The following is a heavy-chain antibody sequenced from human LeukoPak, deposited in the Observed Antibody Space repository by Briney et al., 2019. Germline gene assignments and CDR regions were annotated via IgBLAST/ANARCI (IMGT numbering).Heavy chain of an antibody. J-gene: IGHJ4*02. CDR3: AKDLHRNIVVVVAATPFDY. CDR2: ISGSGGST. D-gene: IGHD2-15*01. Sequence: GGSLRLSCAASGFTFSSYAMSWVRQAPGKGLEWVSAISGSGGSTYYADSVKGRLTISRDNSKNTLYLQMNSLRAEDTAVYYCAKDLHRNIVVVVAATPFDYWGQGTLVTVSS. CDR1: GFTFSSYA. V-gene: IGHV3-23*01.